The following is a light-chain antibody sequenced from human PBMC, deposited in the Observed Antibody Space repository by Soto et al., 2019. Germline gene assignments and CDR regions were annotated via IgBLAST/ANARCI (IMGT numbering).Light chain of an antibody. CDR2: AAS. V-gene: IGKV1-39*01. CDR3: QQSYSNFQT. CDR1: QSVSTY. J-gene: IGKJ2*01. Sequence: DIQMTQSPSSLSASVGDRVTITCRASQSVSTYLNWYQQKPGKAPKLLIYAASSLQSGVPSRFSGSGSGTDFTLTISSLQPEDFATYYCQQSYSNFQTFGQWTKLDIK.